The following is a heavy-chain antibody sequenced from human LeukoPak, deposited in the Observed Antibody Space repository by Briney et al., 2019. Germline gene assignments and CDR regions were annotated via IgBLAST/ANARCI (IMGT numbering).Heavy chain of an antibody. CDR2: IYHSGST. D-gene: IGHD3-10*01. J-gene: IGHJ3*02. CDR3: ARDKETMSREAFDI. V-gene: IGHV4-39*07. CDR1: GGSISSSSYY. Sequence: PSETLSLTCTVSGGSISSSSYYWGWIRQPPGKGLEWIGSIYHSGSTYYNPSLKSRVTISVDTSKDQFSLKLSSVTAADTAVYYCARDKETMSREAFDIWGQGTMVTVSS.